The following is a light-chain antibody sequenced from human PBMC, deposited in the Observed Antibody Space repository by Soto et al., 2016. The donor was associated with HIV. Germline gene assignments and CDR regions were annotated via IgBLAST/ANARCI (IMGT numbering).Light chain of an antibody. J-gene: IGKJ2*01. CDR3: LQYSSHMYT. CDR2: KAS. CDR1: QSISNW. V-gene: IGKV1-5*03. Sequence: DIQMTQSPSTLSASVGDRVTITCRASQSISNWLAWYQQKPGKAPKLLIYKASSLESGVPSRFSGSGSGTEFTLTITGLQPDDFATYYCLQYSSHMYTFGQGTKVDLK.